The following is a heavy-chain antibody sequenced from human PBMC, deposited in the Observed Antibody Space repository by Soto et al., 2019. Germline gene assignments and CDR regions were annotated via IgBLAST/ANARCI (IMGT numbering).Heavy chain of an antibody. CDR1: GYTFTTYG. D-gene: IGHD3-22*01. J-gene: IGHJ4*02. V-gene: IGHV1-18*04. CDR2: ISVHSDTT. Sequence: GASVKVSCKTSGYTFTTYGFSWVRQAPGQGLEWMGWISVHSDTTEYARKFQGRVTMTTDTSTSTAYVELRSLRSEDTAVYYCAKDQEYYYDSSGYYGLYWGQGTLVTVSS. CDR3: AKDQEYYYDSSGYYGLY.